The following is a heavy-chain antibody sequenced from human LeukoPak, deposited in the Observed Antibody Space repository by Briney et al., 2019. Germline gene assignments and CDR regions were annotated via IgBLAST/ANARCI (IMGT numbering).Heavy chain of an antibody. CDR1: GYSFTSYW. CDR3: ARRAVPAAKRSYFDY. V-gene: IGHV5-51*01. J-gene: IGHJ4*02. Sequence: GESLKISCKGSGYSFTSYWIGWVRQMPGKGLEWMGIIYPGDSDTRYSPSFQGQVTISADKSISTAYLQWSSLKASDTAMYYCARRAVPAAKRSYFDYWGQGTLVTVSS. D-gene: IGHD2-2*01. CDR2: IYPGDSDT.